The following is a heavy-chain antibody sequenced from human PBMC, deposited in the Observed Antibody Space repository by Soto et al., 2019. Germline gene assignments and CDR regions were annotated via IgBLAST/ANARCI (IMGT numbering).Heavy chain of an antibody. CDR2: INTDGRTT. D-gene: IGHD2-21*01. CDR3: LRDVVR. V-gene: IGHV3-74*01. CDR1: GFTFGSNW. Sequence: DVQLVESGGGLVQPGGSLSPPVTASGFTFGSNWIYWVRQPQGKGLVWVSLINTDGRTTRYADSVKGRFTISRDNAKDTVYLQMNSLRADDTAVYYCLRDVVRRGQGTLVTVSS. J-gene: IGHJ4*02.